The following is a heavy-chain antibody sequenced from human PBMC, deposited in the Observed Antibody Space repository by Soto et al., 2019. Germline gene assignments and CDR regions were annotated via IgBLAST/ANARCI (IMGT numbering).Heavy chain of an antibody. D-gene: IGHD6-13*01. J-gene: IGHJ3*02. V-gene: IGHV3-48*03. Sequence: GGSLRLSCAASGFTFSSSEMNWVRQAPGKGLEWVSYNSSSGNTIYYADSVRGRFTVSRDNAKNSLYLQMNSLRAEDTAVYYCAREQQQLVRGDAFDIWGQGTLVTVSS. CDR1: GFTFSSSE. CDR3: AREQQQLVRGDAFDI. CDR2: NSSSGNTI.